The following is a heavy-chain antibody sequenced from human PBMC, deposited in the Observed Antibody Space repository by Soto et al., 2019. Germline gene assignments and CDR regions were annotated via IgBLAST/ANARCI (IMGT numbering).Heavy chain of an antibody. V-gene: IGHV1-69*06. CDR3: ASERSAQDFDF. CDR1: GGTFSSHG. CDR2: IIPTFGTP. J-gene: IGHJ4*02. D-gene: IGHD1-26*01. Sequence: QVQLVQSGTVVQRRGSSVKVSCQASGGTFSSHGMAWVRQAPGQGLEWMGGIIPTFGTPTYAPKFQGRVTITAAKSTNTAYMELSSLRSENTGVYYCASERSAQDFDFWGQGPLITVSS.